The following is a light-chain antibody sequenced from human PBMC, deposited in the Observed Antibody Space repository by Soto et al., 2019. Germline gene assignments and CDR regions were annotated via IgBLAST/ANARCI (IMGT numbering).Light chain of an antibody. Sequence: QSVLTQPPSASGTPGPRVTISCSGAGSNIGGNYVSWYQQFPGTAPKLLIYRNSQRPSGVPDRFSGSKSGTSASLAISGLRSEDEADYYCAAWDDRLSGQGFGGGTKLTVL. CDR1: GSNIGGNY. CDR2: RNS. V-gene: IGLV1-47*01. J-gene: IGLJ2*01. CDR3: AAWDDRLSGQG.